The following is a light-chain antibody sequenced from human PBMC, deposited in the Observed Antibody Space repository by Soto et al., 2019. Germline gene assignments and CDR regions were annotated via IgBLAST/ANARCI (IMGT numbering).Light chain of an antibody. V-gene: IGKV1-39*01. CDR1: QSISSY. CDR2: AAS. Sequence: DIQMTQSPSSLSASVGDRVTITCRASQSISSYLNWYQQKPGKAPKLLIYAASSLQSGVPSRFSGSGSGTDFTLTISSLHPEVFATYYWQQSYSTLTWTFGQGTKVEIK. CDR3: QQSYSTLTWT. J-gene: IGKJ1*01.